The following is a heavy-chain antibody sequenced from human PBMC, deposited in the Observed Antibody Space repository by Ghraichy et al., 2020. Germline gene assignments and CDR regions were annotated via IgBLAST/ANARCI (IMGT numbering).Heavy chain of an antibody. Sequence: GGSLRLSCAASGFTFRSYSINWVRQAPGKGLELVSSISGDSFYIYYADSVKGRFTISRDNAKNSLYLQMNSLRADDTAVYYCARDSTFGGIIAHFDYWGQGTLVTVSS. CDR3: ARDSTFGGIIAHFDY. J-gene: IGHJ4*02. CDR1: GFTFRSYS. D-gene: IGHD3-16*02. CDR2: ISGDSFYI. V-gene: IGHV3-21*01.